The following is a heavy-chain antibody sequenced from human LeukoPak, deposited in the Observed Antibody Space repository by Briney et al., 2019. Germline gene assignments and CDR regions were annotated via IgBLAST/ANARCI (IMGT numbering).Heavy chain of an antibody. J-gene: IGHJ4*01. D-gene: IGHD1-26*01. CDR3: ALIVGATQDY. Sequence: GGSLRLSCAASGFTFSSYSMNWVRQAPGKGLEWVSSISPSSTYIYYADSLKGRFTISRDNAKNSLYLQMNSLRAEDTAVYYCALIVGATQDYWGQEPWSPSPQ. V-gene: IGHV3-21*01. CDR1: GFTFSSYS. CDR2: ISPSSTYI.